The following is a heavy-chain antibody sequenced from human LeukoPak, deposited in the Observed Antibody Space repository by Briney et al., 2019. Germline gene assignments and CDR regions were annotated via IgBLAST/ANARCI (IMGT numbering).Heavy chain of an antibody. CDR2: ISGSGDNI. CDR1: GFTFSSYA. J-gene: IGHJ4*02. V-gene: IGHV3-23*01. Sequence: GGSLRLSCAASGFTFSSYAMSWVRQAPGKGLEWVSGISGSGDNIYYADSVKDRFTISRDNSKNTLYVQVNSLGTEDTAAYYCAKGSYYDSSGSFYFDYWGQGTLVTVSS. CDR3: AKGSYYDSSGSFYFDY. D-gene: IGHD3-22*01.